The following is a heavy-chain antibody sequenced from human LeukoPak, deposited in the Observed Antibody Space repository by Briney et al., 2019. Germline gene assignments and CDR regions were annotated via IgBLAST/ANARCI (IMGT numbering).Heavy chain of an antibody. D-gene: IGHD1-20*01. J-gene: IGHJ4*02. Sequence: SVKVSCKASGGTFSSYAISWVRQAPGQGLEWMGGIIPIFGTANYAQKFQGRVTITADKSTSTAYMELSSLRPEDTAVYYCARDLNGREGYWGQGTLVTVSS. CDR3: ARDLNGREGY. V-gene: IGHV1-69*06. CDR2: IIPIFGTA. CDR1: GGTFSSYA.